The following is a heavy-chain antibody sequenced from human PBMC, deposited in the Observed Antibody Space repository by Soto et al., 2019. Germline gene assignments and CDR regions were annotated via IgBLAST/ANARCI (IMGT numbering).Heavy chain of an antibody. J-gene: IGHJ4*02. CDR2: IYYSGST. V-gene: IGHV4-31*03. CDR3: ARGATHYYDNSGYYPRYFDY. CDR1: GGSIGSGDYY. D-gene: IGHD3-22*01. Sequence: LSLTCTVSGGSIGSGDYYWSWIRQHPGKGLEWIGYIYYSGSTYYNPSLKSRVTISVDTSKNQFSLKLSSVTAADTAVYYCARGATHYYDNSGYYPRYFDYWGQGTLVTVSS.